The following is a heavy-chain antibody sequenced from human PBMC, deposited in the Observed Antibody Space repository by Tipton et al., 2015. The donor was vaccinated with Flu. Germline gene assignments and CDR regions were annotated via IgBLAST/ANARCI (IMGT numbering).Heavy chain of an antibody. V-gene: IGHV3-43D*03. Sequence: SLRLSCAASGFTFGDFAMYWVRQAPGKGLEWVSVISRDGRETYFADSVQGRFAISRDNSKNSLYLQMNSLRGEDTALYFCAKGSVVATMIGFDYWGQGTLVSVSS. J-gene: IGHJ4*02. CDR2: ISRDGRET. CDR3: AKGSVVATMIGFDY. CDR1: GFTFGDFA. D-gene: IGHD5-12*01.